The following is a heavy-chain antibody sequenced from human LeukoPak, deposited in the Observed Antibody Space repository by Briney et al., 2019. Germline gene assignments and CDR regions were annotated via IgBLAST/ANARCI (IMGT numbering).Heavy chain of an antibody. J-gene: IGHJ6*03. D-gene: IGHD2-2*01. Sequence: ASVKVSCKASGYTFTSYYMHWVRQAPGQGLEWMEIINPSGGSTSYAQKFQGRVTMTRDMSTSTVYMELSSLRSEDTAVYYCARDYCSSTSCSENYYYMDVWGKGTTVTVSS. CDR1: GYTFTSYY. CDR2: INPSGGST. CDR3: ARDYCSSTSCSENYYYMDV. V-gene: IGHV1-46*01.